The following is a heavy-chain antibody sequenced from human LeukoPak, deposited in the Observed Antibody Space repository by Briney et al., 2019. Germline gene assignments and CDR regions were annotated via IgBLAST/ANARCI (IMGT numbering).Heavy chain of an antibody. CDR3: ARRVGATNRFDP. Sequence: RPGGSLRLSCAASGFTFSSYSMTWVRQAPGKGLEWVSSISSSSSYIYYADSVKGRFTISRDNAKNSLYLQMNSLRAEDTAVYYCARRVGATNRFDPWGQGTVVTVSS. V-gene: IGHV3-21*01. J-gene: IGHJ5*02. CDR1: GFTFSSYS. CDR2: ISSSSSYI. D-gene: IGHD1-26*01.